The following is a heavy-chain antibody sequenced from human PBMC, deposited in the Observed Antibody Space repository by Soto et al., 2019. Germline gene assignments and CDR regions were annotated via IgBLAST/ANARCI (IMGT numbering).Heavy chain of an antibody. CDR3: ARDRSATTVTTLDP. CDR2: ISAYNGNT. D-gene: IGHD4-17*01. J-gene: IGHJ5*02. CDR1: GYTFTSYG. Sequence: EASVKVSCKASGYTFTSYGISWVRQAPGQGLEWMGWISAYNGNTNYAQKIQGRVTMTTDTSTSTAYMELRSLRSDDTAVYYCARDRSATTVTTLDPWGQGTLVTVSS. V-gene: IGHV1-18*01.